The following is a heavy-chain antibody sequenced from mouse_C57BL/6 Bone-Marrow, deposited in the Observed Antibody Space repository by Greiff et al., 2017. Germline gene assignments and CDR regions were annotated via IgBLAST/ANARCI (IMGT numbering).Heavy chain of an antibody. D-gene: IGHD2-3*01. V-gene: IGHV1-7*01. CDR3: AVWDDGYYGGYWYFDV. CDR2: INPSSGSP. J-gene: IGHJ1*03. CDR1: GYTFTSSW. Sequence: QVQLQQSGAELAKPGASVKLSCKASGYTFTSSWMHWVKQRPGKGLEWIGYINPSSGSPKYNQKFKDKATLTADKSSRTAYMKLGSLTYEDSAVYYCAVWDDGYYGGYWYFDVWGTGTTVTVSS.